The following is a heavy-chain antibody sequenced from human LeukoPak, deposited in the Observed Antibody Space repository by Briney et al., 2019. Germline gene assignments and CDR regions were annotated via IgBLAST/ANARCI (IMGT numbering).Heavy chain of an antibody. Sequence: KPSETLSLTCTVSGGSISSSSYYWDFIRQPPGKGLEWIVSIYYIGTTFYNPSLKSRVTISVDTSKNQFSLKLRSVTAADTSVYYCARRWGRSYFDYWGQGTLVTVSS. V-gene: IGHV4-39*01. J-gene: IGHJ4*02. CDR1: GGSISSSSYY. D-gene: IGHD7-27*01. CDR3: ARRWGRSYFDY. CDR2: IYYIGTT.